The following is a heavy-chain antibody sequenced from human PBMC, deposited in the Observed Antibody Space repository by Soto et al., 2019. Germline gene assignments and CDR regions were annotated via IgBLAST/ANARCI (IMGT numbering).Heavy chain of an antibody. J-gene: IGHJ4*02. D-gene: IGHD3-10*01. CDR1: GFTFSSYA. CDR2: LSDNGGST. V-gene: IGHV3-23*01. CDR3: AKDSTMVRVVILAYFDY. Sequence: EVQLLESGGGLVQPGGSLRLSCAASGFTFSSYAMSWVRQAPGKGLEWVSTLSDNGGSTYYADPVKGRFTISRDNSHTPPYLLMTSLRPVDPAVYYCAKDSTMVRVVILAYFDYWGQGPLVTVSS.